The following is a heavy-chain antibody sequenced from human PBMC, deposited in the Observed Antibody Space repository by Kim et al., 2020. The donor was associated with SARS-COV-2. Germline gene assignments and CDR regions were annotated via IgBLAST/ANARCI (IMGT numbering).Heavy chain of an antibody. D-gene: IGHD3-3*01. Sequence: SETLSLTCTVSGGSISSYYWSWIRQPAGKGLEWIGRIYTSGSTNYNPSLKSRVTMSVDTSKNQFSLKLSSVTAEDTAVYYCARDSEYYDFWSGYHLGVDIWGQGTMVTVSS. CDR2: IYTSGST. J-gene: IGHJ3*02. CDR3: ARDSEYYDFWSGYHLGVDI. CDR1: GGSISSYY. V-gene: IGHV4-4*07.